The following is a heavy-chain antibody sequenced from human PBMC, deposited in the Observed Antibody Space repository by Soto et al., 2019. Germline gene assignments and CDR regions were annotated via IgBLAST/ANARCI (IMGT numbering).Heavy chain of an antibody. CDR3: ARQIGRGSWSLDH. CDR1: GGSISSSDYW. Sequence: QLQLQESGPGLVKPAETPSLTCTVSGGSISSSDYWWGWIRQPPGKGLEWIGSIYYTGSTYYNPSLKSRVIISVDTSKNQFSLRLSSVTAADTAVYYCARQIGRGSWSLDHWGQGTLVTVSS. V-gene: IGHV4-39*01. CDR2: IYYTGST. J-gene: IGHJ4*02. D-gene: IGHD6-13*01.